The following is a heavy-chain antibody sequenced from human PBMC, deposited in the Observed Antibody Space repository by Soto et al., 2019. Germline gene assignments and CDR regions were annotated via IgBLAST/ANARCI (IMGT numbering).Heavy chain of an antibody. CDR1: GFTFSKYA. J-gene: IGHJ4*02. D-gene: IGHD6-13*01. Sequence: EVQLLESGGGLIQPGGSLRLSCAASGFTFSKYAMSWVRQVPGKGLEWVSSISATGLSRYYADSVKGRFTISRDNSKNTVYLQMNSLRAEDTAVHYCAKIRSTQIPSAGDVDYWGQGITVGVS. V-gene: IGHV3-23*01. CDR2: ISATGLSR. CDR3: AKIRSTQIPSAGDVDY.